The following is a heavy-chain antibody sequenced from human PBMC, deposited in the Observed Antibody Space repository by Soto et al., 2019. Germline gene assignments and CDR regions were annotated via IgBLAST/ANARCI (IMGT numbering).Heavy chain of an antibody. V-gene: IGHV4-59*01. J-gene: IGHJ2*01. CDR2: IYYSGST. CDR1: GGSISSYY. Sequence: QVQLQESGPGLVKPSETLSLTCTVSGGSISSYYWSWIRQPPGKGLEWIGYIYYSGSTNYNPSLKSRVTISVDTSKYQFSLKLSSVTAADTAVYYCARDYGDSHWYFDLWGRGTLVTVSS. D-gene: IGHD4-17*01. CDR3: ARDYGDSHWYFDL.